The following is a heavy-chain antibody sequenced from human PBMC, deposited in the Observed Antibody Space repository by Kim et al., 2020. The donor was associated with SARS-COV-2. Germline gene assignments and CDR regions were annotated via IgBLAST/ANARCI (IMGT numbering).Heavy chain of an antibody. V-gene: IGHV4-34*01. Sequence: SETLSLTCAVYGGSFSGYYWSWIRQPPGKGLEWIGEINHSGSTNYNPSLKSRVTISVDTSKNQFSLKLSSVTAADTAVYYCARGFYGWFDPWGQGTLVTVSS. J-gene: IGHJ5*02. CDR3: ARGFYGWFDP. D-gene: IGHD4-17*01. CDR1: GGSFSGYY. CDR2: INHSGST.